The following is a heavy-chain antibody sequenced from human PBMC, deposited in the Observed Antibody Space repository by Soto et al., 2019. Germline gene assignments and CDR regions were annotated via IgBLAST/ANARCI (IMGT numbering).Heavy chain of an antibody. D-gene: IGHD5-18*01. Sequence: EVQQVESGGGLIQPGGSLRLSCAASGFTVSGNHMSWVRQAPGKGLEWVSVNGGGSTYYADSVKGRFTISRDNSKNTLYLQMNSLRDEDTAVYYCARDSGYSYGYYGMDVWGQGTTVTVSS. CDR3: ARDSGYSYGYYGMDV. CDR2: NGGGST. V-gene: IGHV3-53*01. J-gene: IGHJ6*02. CDR1: GFTVSGNH.